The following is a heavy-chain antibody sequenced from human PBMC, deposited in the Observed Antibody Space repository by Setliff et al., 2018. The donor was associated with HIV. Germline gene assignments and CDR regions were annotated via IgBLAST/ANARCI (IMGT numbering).Heavy chain of an antibody. CDR1: GFSISSRYY. CDR3: ARQAIFGYYDSSGYLDY. Sequence: PSETLSLTCDVSGFSISSRYYWGWIRQSPGKGLEWIGSIYYSGSTYYNPSLQSRVTISVDTSKNLFSLRLSSVTASDTAVYYCARQAIFGYYDSSGYLDYWGQGTLVTVSS. V-gene: IGHV4-38-2*01. CDR2: IYYSGST. J-gene: IGHJ4*02. D-gene: IGHD3-22*01.